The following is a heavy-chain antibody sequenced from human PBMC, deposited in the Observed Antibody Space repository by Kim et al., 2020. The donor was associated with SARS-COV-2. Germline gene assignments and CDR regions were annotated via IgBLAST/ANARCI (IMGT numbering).Heavy chain of an antibody. CDR2: IYYSGSN. D-gene: IGHD3-10*01. CDR3: ARGGTYGSGWDFDL. CDR1: GGSISSGGDS. V-gene: IGHV4-30-2*01. J-gene: IGHJ2*01. Sequence: SETLSLTCAVSGGSISSGGDSWNWIRQPPGKGLEWIGYIYYSGSNYYNPSLKSRVTISVDRSKNQFSLKLSPVTAADTAVYYCARGGTYGSGWDFDLWG.